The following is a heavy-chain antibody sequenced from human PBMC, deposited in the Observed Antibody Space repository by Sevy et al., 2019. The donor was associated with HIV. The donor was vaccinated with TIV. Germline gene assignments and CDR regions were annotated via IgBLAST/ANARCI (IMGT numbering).Heavy chain of an antibody. D-gene: IGHD6-13*01. CDR1: GFTFSSYA. V-gene: IGHV3-30-3*01. J-gene: IGHJ4*02. Sequence: GGSLRLSCAASGFTFSSYAMHWVRQAPGKGLEWVAVISYDGSNKYYADSVKGRFTISRDNSKNTLYLQMNSLRAEDTAVYYCARDPAPGTAAAGTCVDYWGQGTLVTVSS. CDR2: ISYDGSNK. CDR3: ARDPAPGTAAAGTCVDY.